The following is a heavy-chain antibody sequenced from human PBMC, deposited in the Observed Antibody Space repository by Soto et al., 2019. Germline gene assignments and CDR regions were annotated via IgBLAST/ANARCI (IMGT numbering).Heavy chain of an antibody. CDR1: GFTFSHYS. V-gene: IGHV3-11*06. CDR3: ARELSGRRSLDS. J-gene: IGHJ4*02. D-gene: IGHD1-26*01. Sequence: VQLVESGGGLVKPGESLRLSCAASGFTFSHYSMTWIRQAPGKGLEWVSYISSSGSYTKYADSLEGRFIVPRDSARNSFDLQMHSRRADDTVVYYYARELSGRRSLDSWGQGTLVTVSS. CDR2: ISSSGSYT.